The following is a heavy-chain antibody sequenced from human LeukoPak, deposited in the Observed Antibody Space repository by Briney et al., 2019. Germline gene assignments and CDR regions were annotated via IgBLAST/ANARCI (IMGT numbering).Heavy chain of an antibody. CDR2: ISGSGGST. V-gene: IGHV3-23*01. CDR1: GFTFSSYA. J-gene: IGHJ3*02. D-gene: IGHD3-10*01. Sequence: GGSLRLSCAASGFTFSSYAMSWVRQAPGKGLEWVSAISGSGGSTYYADSVKGRFTISGDNAKNTLFLQMNSLTAEDTAVYYCARSGAGGAFDMWGRGTMVTVSS. CDR3: ARSGAGGAFDM.